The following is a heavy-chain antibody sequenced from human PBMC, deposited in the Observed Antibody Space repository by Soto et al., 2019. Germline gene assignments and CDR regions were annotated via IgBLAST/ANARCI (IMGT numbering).Heavy chain of an antibody. D-gene: IGHD2-15*01. J-gene: IGHJ5*02. CDR2: IYNSGST. V-gene: IGHV4-30-4*01. Sequence: QVQLRESDPGLVRPSQTLSLTCTVSGGSISSGYYYWSWIRQPPGKGLEWIGDIYNSGSTSYNPSLESRVPISLGTSKNQFSLKLSSVTAADTAVYYCASAATPGPPYNWFDPWGQGTLVTVSS. CDR1: GGSISSGYYY. CDR3: ASAATPGPPYNWFDP.